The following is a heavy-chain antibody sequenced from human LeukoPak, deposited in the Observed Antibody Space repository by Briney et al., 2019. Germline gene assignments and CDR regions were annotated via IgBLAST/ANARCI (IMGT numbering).Heavy chain of an antibody. V-gene: IGHV1-2*02. J-gene: IGHJ4*02. CDR1: GYTFTGYY. CDR3: ARDGARIQRYSSSPGY. CDR2: INPNSGGT. D-gene: IGHD6-13*01. Sequence: GASVKVSCKASGYTFTGYYMHWVRQAPGQGLEWMGWINPNSGGTNYAQKFQGRVTMTRDTSISTAYMELSRLRSDDTAVYYCARDGARIQRYSSSPGYWGQGTLVTVSS.